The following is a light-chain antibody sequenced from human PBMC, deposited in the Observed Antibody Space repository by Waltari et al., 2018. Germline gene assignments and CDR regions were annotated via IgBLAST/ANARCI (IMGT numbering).Light chain of an antibody. V-gene: IGKV1-13*02. CDR1: QGISSA. CDR3: QQFNSFPIT. CDR2: DAS. Sequence: AIQLTQSPSSLSASVGDGVTITCRASQGISSALAWYQQKPGKAPKVLIYDASSLESGVPSRFRGSGSGTYFTLTISSLQPEDFATYYCQQFNSFPITFGLGTRLDIK. J-gene: IGKJ5*01.